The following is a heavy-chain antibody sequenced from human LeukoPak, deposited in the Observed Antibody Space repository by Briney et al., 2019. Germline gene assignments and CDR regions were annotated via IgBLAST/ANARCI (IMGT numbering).Heavy chain of an antibody. CDR1: GYTFTSYG. CDR3: ARDPPGDGEVLDY. J-gene: IGHJ4*02. V-gene: IGHV1-18*01. D-gene: IGHD3-10*01. CDR2: ISAYNGNT. Sequence: GASVKVSCKASGYTFTSYGISWVRQAPGQGLEWMGWISAYNGNTNYAQKFQGRVTMTRDMSTSTVYMELSSLRSEDTAVYYCARDPPGDGEVLDYWGQGTLVTVSS.